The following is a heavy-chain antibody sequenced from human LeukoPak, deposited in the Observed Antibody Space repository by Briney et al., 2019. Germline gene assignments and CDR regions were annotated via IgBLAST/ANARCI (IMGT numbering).Heavy chain of an antibody. CDR1: GGSVTNYY. V-gene: IGHV4-59*02. CDR3: ARFGSGWYYFDH. J-gene: IGHJ4*02. CDR2: IYYSGSAHYGST. Sequence: SETLSLTCTVSGGSVTNYYWTWIRQPPGKGLEWIGYIYYSGSAHYGSTNYNPSLESRVTISVDTSKNQFSLKLSSVTAADTAVYYCARFGSGWYYFDHWGQGTLVTVSS. D-gene: IGHD6-19*01.